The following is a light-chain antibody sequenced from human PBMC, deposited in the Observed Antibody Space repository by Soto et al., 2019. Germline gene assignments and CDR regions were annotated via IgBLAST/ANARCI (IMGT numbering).Light chain of an antibody. CDR2: TNS. CDR3: AAWDDSLNALV. V-gene: IGLV1-44*01. CDR1: SSNIGRKP. Sequence: SVEPHPRSACGSPGQRDTISCSGSSSNIGRKPVNWYQQLPGTAPKLLIYTNSLRPSGVPDRFSGSKSGTSASLAITGLQSEDEANYYCAAWDDSLNALVFGGGTKVTVL. J-gene: IGLJ2*01.